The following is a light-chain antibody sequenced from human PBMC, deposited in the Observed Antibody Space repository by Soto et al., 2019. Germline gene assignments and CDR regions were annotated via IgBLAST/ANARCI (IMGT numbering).Light chain of an antibody. J-gene: IGLJ2*01. CDR1: SSDIGAYNF. CDR2: DVN. CDR3: TSWTTSTTMI. Sequence: QSALTQPASVSGSPGQSITISCTGTSSDIGAYNFVSWYQQHPGKAPKLMLYDVNIRPSGVSNRFSGSKSGTTASLTISGLQAEDEADYYCTSWTTSTTMIFGRGTKLTVL. V-gene: IGLV2-14*03.